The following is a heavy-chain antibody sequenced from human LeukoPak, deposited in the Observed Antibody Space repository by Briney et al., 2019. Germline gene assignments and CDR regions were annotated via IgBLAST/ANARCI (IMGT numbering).Heavy chain of an antibody. CDR2: IYYSGST. CDR1: GGSISSSSYY. J-gene: IGHJ4*02. V-gene: IGHV4-39*01. Sequence: SETLSLTCTVSGGSISSSSYYWGWIRQPPGKGLEWIGSIYYSGSTYYNPSLKSRVTISVDTSKNQFSLKLSSVTAADTAVYYCARTYSSRWDWGQGTLVTVSP. CDR3: ARTYSSRWD. D-gene: IGHD6-13*01.